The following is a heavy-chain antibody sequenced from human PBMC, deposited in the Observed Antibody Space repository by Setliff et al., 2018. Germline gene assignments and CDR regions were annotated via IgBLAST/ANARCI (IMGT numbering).Heavy chain of an antibody. CDR1: GYNFKTYA. Sequence: ASVKVSCKASGYNFKTYAISWVRQAPGQGLEWMGFISLYEGHTNYAQNFQGRLTVTTDTSTSTAYMELSSLRFDDTAVYYCARGNPAERYEYWGQGTLVTVSS. D-gene: IGHD5-12*01. CDR2: ISLYEGHT. CDR3: ARGNPAERYEY. J-gene: IGHJ1*01. V-gene: IGHV1-18*01.